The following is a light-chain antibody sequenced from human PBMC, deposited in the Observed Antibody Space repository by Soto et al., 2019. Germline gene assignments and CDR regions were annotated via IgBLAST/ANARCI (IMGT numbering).Light chain of an antibody. Sequence: EIVLTQSPGTLSLSPGERATLSCRASQSVSSTYLAWYQQKPGQAPRLLINGASSRATGIPDRFTGSGSGTDFTLTISRLEPEDFAVYYCQQYDSSLWTFGQGTKVEIK. CDR1: QSVSSTY. V-gene: IGKV3-20*01. CDR2: GAS. J-gene: IGKJ1*01. CDR3: QQYDSSLWT.